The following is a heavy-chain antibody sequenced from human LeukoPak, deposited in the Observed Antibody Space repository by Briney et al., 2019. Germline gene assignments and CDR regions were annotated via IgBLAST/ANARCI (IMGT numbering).Heavy chain of an antibody. CDR3: ARDLEHHY. J-gene: IGHJ4*02. Sequence: QSGGSLRLSCAASGFTFSSYAMSWVRQAPGKGLEWVSVIYSGGSTYYADSVKGRFTISRDNSKNTLYLQMNSLRAEDTAVYYCARDLEHHYWGLGTLVTVSS. CDR1: GFTFSSYA. D-gene: IGHD1/OR15-1a*01. CDR2: IYSGGST. V-gene: IGHV3-53*01.